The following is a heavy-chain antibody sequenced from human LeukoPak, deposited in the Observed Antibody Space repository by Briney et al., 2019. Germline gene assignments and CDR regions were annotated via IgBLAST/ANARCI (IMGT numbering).Heavy chain of an antibody. D-gene: IGHD3-16*01. V-gene: IGHV3-30-3*01. CDR3: ARDGGWGATLYYFDY. CDR2: ISYDGSNK. CDR1: GFTFSSYA. J-gene: IGHJ4*02. Sequence: PGGSLRLSCAASGFTFSSYAMHWVRQAPGKGLEWVAVISYDGSNKYYADSVKGRFTISRDNSKNTLYLQMNSLRAEDTAVYSCARDGGWGATLYYFDYWGQGTLVTVSS.